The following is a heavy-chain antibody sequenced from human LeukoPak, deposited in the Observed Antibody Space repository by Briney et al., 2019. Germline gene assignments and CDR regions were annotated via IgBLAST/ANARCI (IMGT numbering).Heavy chain of an antibody. V-gene: IGHV3-33*01. CDR3: TRDSDLGAHCFDL. Sequence: GGSLRLSCAASGFSFNDYGMNWVRQAPGKGLEWVAVIWYDGSKKYYADSAKGRFTISRDNSKNTLYLQMNSLRAEDTAVYYCTRDSDLGAHCFDLWGQGTLVTVSS. CDR1: GFSFNDYG. CDR2: IWYDGSKK. J-gene: IGHJ4*02. D-gene: IGHD1-26*01.